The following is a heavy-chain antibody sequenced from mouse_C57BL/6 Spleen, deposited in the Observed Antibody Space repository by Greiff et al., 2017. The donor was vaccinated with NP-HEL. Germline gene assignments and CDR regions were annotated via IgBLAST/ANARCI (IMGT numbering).Heavy chain of an antibody. V-gene: IGHV1-63*01. CDR3: ARTGDWYFDV. J-gene: IGHJ1*03. CDR2: IYPGGGYT. CDR1: GYTFTNYW. D-gene: IGHD4-1*01. Sequence: QVQLQQSGAELVRPGTSVKMSCKASGYTFTNYWIGWAKQRPGHGLEWIGDIYPGGGYTNYIEKFKGKATLTADKSSSTAYMQFSSLTSEDSAIYYCARTGDWYFDVWGTGTTVTVSS.